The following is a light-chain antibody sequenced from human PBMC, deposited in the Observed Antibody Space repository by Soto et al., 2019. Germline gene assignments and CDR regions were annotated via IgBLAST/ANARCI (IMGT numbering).Light chain of an antibody. CDR1: QSFNNR. Sequence: IQMTQAPSTLSASIGDRVTITCRASQSFNNRLAWYQQMPGKAPNLLIYDASSLESGVPSRFRGSGSETEFTLTISGLQPDDFATYYCQQFIDGWTFGQGTKVEIK. CDR2: DAS. J-gene: IGKJ1*01. V-gene: IGKV1-5*01. CDR3: QQFIDGWT.